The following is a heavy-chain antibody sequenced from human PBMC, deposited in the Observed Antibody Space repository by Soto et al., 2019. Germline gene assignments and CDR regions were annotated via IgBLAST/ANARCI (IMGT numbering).Heavy chain of an antibody. CDR1: GGSISSGDYY. V-gene: IGHV4-30-4*01. CDR3: ARDSGYSTGFDP. J-gene: IGHJ5*02. D-gene: IGHD6-13*01. CDR2: IYYSGST. Sequence: PSETLSLTCIVSGGSISSGDYYWSWIRQPPGKGLEWIGYIYYSGSTYYNPSLKSRVTISVDTSKNQFSLKLSSVTAADTAVYYCARDSGYSTGFDPWGQGTLVTVSS.